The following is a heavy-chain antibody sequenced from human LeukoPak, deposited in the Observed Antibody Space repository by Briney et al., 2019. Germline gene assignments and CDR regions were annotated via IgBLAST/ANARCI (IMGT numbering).Heavy chain of an antibody. D-gene: IGHD6-13*01. V-gene: IGHV3-7*01. Sequence: GGSLRLSCVDSGFTFSTYSMNWVRQAPGKGLEWVANIKQDGSEKYYVDSVKGRFTISRDNAKNSLYLQMNSLRAEDTAVYYCARSIAAAGIYFDYWGQGTLVTVSS. CDR1: GFTFSTYS. J-gene: IGHJ4*02. CDR2: IKQDGSEK. CDR3: ARSIAAAGIYFDY.